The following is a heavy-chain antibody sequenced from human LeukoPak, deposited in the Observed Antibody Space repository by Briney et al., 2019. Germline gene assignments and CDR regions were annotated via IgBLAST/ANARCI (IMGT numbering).Heavy chain of an antibody. D-gene: IGHD6-13*01. CDR2: IKEDGSEK. V-gene: IGHV3-7*01. J-gene: IGHJ4*02. Sequence: GGSLRPSCAASGFTFSSYWMSWVRQAPGKGLEWVANIKEDGSEKYCVDSVKGRFTISRDNAKNSLYLQMNSLRAEDTAVYYCARVVSSAAAGDPFDYWGQGTLVTVSS. CDR3: ARVVSSAAAGDPFDY. CDR1: GFTFSSYW.